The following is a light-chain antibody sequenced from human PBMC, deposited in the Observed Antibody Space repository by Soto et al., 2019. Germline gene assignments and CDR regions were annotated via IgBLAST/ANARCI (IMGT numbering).Light chain of an antibody. CDR2: DAS. Sequence: EIVLTQSPATLSLSPGERATLSCRASQSVGSYLAWYQQKPGQAPRLLIYDASNRATGIPARFSGSGSGTDFTRTISSLEPEDFAVYYCQQRSNWSEFTFGPGTKVEIK. V-gene: IGKV3-11*01. J-gene: IGKJ3*01. CDR1: QSVGSY. CDR3: QQRSNWSEFT.